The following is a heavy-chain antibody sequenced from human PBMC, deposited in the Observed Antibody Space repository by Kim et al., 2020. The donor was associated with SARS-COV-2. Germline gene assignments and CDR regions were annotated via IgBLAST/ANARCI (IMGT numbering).Heavy chain of an antibody. D-gene: IGHD3-22*01. CDR3: ARDYYDSSGYYKYYFDY. Sequence: VKGTFTISTDNAKNSLYLHMNSLRAEDTAVYYCARDYYDSSGYYKYYFDYWGQGTLVTVSS. J-gene: IGHJ4*02. V-gene: IGHV3-11*06.